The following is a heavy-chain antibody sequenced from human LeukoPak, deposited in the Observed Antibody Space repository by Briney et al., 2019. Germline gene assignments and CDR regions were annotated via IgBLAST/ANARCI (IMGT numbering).Heavy chain of an antibody. D-gene: IGHD4-17*01. J-gene: IGHJ4*02. CDR2: IYTSGST. Sequence: SETLSLTCTVSGGSISSYYWSWIRQPAGKGLEWIGRIYTSGSTNYNPSLKSRVTMSVDTSKNQFSLKLSCVTAADTAVYYCARDRQDYVNFDYWGQGTLVTASS. CDR3: ARDRQDYVNFDY. V-gene: IGHV4-4*07. CDR1: GGSISSYY.